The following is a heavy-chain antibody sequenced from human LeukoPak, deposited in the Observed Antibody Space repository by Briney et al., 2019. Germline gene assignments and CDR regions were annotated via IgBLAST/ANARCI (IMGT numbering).Heavy chain of an antibody. CDR2: ISQGGSAV. V-gene: IGHV3-11*04. D-gene: IGHD2/OR15-2a*01. J-gene: IGHJ4*02. Sequence: PGGSLRLSCAASGFTFSDYHMSWIRQAPGKGLEWVAYISQGGSAVYYADFMEGRFTISRDDAKNSMYLQVNSLRADDTALYYCARGVENHFDYWGQGTLVTVSS. CDR1: GFTFSDYH. CDR3: ARGVENHFDY.